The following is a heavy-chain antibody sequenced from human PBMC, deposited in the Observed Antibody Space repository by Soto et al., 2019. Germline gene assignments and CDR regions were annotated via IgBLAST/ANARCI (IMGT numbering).Heavy chain of an antibody. Sequence: EVQLLESGGGLVQPGGSLRLSCVGSGFTFRSHALTWVRQSPGKGLEWVAGISGTGGTTYYGDSMRGRFTISRDNSKETLNLQMDSLRPDDTAIYFCARAPMERYFDWYFDHWGQGSLVIVTS. D-gene: IGHD3-9*01. CDR3: ARAPMERYFDWYFDH. CDR1: GFTFRSHA. V-gene: IGHV3-23*01. CDR2: ISGTGGTT. J-gene: IGHJ4*02.